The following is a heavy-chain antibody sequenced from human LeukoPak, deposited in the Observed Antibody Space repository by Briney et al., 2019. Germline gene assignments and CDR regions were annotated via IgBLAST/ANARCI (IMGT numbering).Heavy chain of an antibody. J-gene: IGHJ4*02. Sequence: GGSLRLSCGASGFTFSSHWMSWVRQAPGKGLEWVANINQYGSERNYVDSVKGRFTISRDNAKSSLYLQMNSLRAEDTAIYYCARDHVVDGLVFDYWGQGTLVTVSS. CDR2: INQYGSER. CDR3: ARDHVVDGLVFDY. CDR1: GFTFSSHW. V-gene: IGHV3-7*01. D-gene: IGHD2-15*01.